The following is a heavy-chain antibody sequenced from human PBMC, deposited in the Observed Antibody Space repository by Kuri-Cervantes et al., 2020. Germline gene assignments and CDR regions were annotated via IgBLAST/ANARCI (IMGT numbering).Heavy chain of an antibody. V-gene: IGHV4-34*01. J-gene: IGHJ6*02. CDR3: ARARGYRNYGMDV. CDR2: INHSGST. Sequence: SETLSLTCTVSGGSISGYYWSWIRQPPGKGLEWIGEINHSGSTNYNPSLKSRVTISVDTSKNQFSLKLSSVTAADTAVYYCARARGYRNYGMDVWGQGTTVTVSS. D-gene: IGHD5-18*01. CDR1: GGSISGYY.